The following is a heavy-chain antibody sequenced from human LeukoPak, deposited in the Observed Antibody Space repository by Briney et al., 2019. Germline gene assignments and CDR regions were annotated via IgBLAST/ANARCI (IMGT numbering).Heavy chain of an antibody. Sequence: GGSLRLSCAASGFTFSNYWMSWVRQAPGKGLEWVANIKDDGSESYYVDSVKGRFTISRDNAKNSLYLQMNSLRAEDTALYYCAKDMGRWLQSAYPDYWGQGTLVTVSS. D-gene: IGHD5-24*01. CDR2: IKDDGSES. V-gene: IGHV3-7*03. J-gene: IGHJ4*02. CDR3: AKDMGRWLQSAYPDY. CDR1: GFTFSNYW.